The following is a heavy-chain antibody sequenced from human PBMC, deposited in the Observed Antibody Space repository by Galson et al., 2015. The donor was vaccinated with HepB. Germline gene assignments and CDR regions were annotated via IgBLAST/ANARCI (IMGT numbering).Heavy chain of an antibody. Sequence: SLRLSCAASGFTFSSYSMNWVRQAPGKGLEWVSSISSSSSYIYYADSVKGRFTISRDNAKNSLYLQMNSLRAEDTAVYYCARAPRRIAAAGAFFDYWGQGTLVTVSS. CDR3: ARAPRRIAAAGAFFDY. CDR1: GFTFSSYS. D-gene: IGHD6-13*01. CDR2: ISSSSSYI. V-gene: IGHV3-21*01. J-gene: IGHJ4*02.